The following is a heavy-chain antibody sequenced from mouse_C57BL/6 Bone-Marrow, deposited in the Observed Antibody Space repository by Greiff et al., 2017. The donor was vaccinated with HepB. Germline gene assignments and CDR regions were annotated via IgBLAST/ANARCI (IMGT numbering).Heavy chain of an antibody. J-gene: IGHJ2*01. Sequence: EVQLVESGGGLVQSGRSLRLSCATSGFTFSDFYMEWVRQAPGKGLEWIAASRNKANDYTTEYSASVKGRFIVSRDTSQSILYLQMNALRAEDTAIYYCARDAYYDGGGFDYWGQGTTLTVSS. CDR2: SRNKANDYTT. V-gene: IGHV7-1*01. D-gene: IGHD1-1*01. CDR3: ARDAYYDGGGFDY. CDR1: GFTFSDFY.